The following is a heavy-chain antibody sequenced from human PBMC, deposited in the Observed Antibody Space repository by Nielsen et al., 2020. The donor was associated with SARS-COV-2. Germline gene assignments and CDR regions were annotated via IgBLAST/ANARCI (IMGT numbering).Heavy chain of an antibody. J-gene: IGHJ4*02. CDR3: VKDGAYYGVRGVVHFGY. V-gene: IGHV3-30*18. Sequence: GGSLSLPCAASGFTFSRFGMHWVRQTPGRGLEWVAYISYDGSDQYYEDSLKGRFTISRDNSKNILYLQMNNLRAEDTAVYYCVKDGAYYGVRGVVHFGYGGRGNLVTVSS. CDR1: GFTFSRFG. CDR2: ISYDGSDQ. D-gene: IGHD3-10*01.